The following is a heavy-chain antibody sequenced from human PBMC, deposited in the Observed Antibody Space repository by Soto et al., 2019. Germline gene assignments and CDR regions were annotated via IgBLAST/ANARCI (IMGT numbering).Heavy chain of an antibody. V-gene: IGHV3-48*02. CDR2: ISSSSSTI. D-gene: IGHD2-2*01. CDR3: ARGSLVVPDGAYFDY. CDR1: GFTFCSYS. J-gene: IGHJ4*02. Sequence: EVQLVESGGGLVQPGGSLRLSCAASGFTFCSYSMNWVRQAPGKGLEWVSYISSSSSTIYYADSVKGLFTISRDNAKNSLYLQMTSLRDEDTAVYYCARGSLVVPDGAYFDYWGQGTLVTVSS.